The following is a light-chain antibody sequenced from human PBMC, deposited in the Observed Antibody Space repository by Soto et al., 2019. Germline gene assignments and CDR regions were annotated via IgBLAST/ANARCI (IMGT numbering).Light chain of an antibody. CDR1: SGHSSYI. J-gene: IGLJ1*01. Sequence: QLVLTQSSSASASLGSSVKLTCTLSSGHSSYIIAWHQQQPGKAPRYLMKLEGSGSYNKGSGVPDRFSGSSSGADRYLTISNLQSEDEADYYCETWDSTTHVFGTGTKLTVL. V-gene: IGLV4-60*03. CDR3: ETWDSTTHV. CDR2: LEGSGSY.